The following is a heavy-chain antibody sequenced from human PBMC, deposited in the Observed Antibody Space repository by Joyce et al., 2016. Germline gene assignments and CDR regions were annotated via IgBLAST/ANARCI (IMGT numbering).Heavy chain of an antibody. J-gene: IGHJ3*02. CDR3: ARGDPDGSDGFDI. CDR1: GDSISRGAYS. D-gene: IGHD5-24*01. Sequence: QLQLQESDSGLVKPLQTLSLTCTVSGDSISRGAYSWSWIRQSPEKGLEWIGYIFHSGSTYDSPSLKSRVTVSMDTSKNQFSLQLTSVTAADTALYYCARGDPDGSDGFDIWGQGTMVIVSS. CDR2: IFHSGST. V-gene: IGHV4-30-2*06.